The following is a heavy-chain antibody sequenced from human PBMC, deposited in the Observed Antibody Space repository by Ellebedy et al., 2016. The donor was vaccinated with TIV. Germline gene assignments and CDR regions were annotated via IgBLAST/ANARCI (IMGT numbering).Heavy chain of an antibody. CDR1: GVTFSNYA. J-gene: IGHJ6*03. Sequence: PGGSLRLSCAAYGVTFSNYAMTWVRQVTGQGLGWVAGISDTGITTYYADSAKGRFTISRDNSRSILYLQMNSLRAEDTAVYYWVKGDSVHYYMDVWGKGTTVTVSS. CDR2: ISDTGITT. D-gene: IGHD2-15*01. V-gene: IGHV3-23*01. CDR3: VKGDSVHYYMDV.